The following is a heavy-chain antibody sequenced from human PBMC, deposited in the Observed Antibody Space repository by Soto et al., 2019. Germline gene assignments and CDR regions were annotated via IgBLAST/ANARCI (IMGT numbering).Heavy chain of an antibody. J-gene: IGHJ4*02. CDR3: ARKKSIVGATGYFDY. CDR1: GFTVITNY. D-gene: IGHD1-26*01. CDR2: IYAGGST. Sequence: EVQMVESGGGLVQPGGSLRLSCAVSGFTVITNYISWVRQAPGKGLEWVSDIYAGGSTYYTDSVKGRFAISRDNSKNTLYLQMNSLRAEDTAVYSRARKKSIVGATGYFDYWGQGTLVIVSS. V-gene: IGHV3-66*01.